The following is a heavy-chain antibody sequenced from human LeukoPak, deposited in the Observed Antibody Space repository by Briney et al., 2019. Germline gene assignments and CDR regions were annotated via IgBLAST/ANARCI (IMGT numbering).Heavy chain of an antibody. J-gene: IGHJ4*02. D-gene: IGHD6-13*01. CDR3: ARDWRIGSSWWIDY. V-gene: IGHV4-59*01. CDR1: GGSISSYY. CDR2: IYYSGST. Sequence: PSETLSLTCTVSGGSISSYYWSWIRQPPGKGLEWIGYIYYSGSTNYNPSLKSRVTISVDMSKNQFSLKLSSVTAADTAVYYCARDWRIGSSWWIDYWGQGTLVTVSS.